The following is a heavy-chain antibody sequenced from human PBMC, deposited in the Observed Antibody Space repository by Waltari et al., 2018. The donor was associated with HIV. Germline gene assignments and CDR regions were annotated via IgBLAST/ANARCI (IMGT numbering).Heavy chain of an antibody. V-gene: IGHV3-30*18. CDR1: GFEFKNFA. CDR2: ISYDGDQ. J-gene: IGHJ6*02. Sequence: QVQLVESGGGVVQPGGALRPSCAASGFEFKNFAMPWVRQAPGKGLEWVAVISYDGDQYYADSVKGRFTISRDNSKKSLFLQMSSLRPEDSAVYYCAKVAGRSGSYSHYYYGMDVWGQGTTVTVS. CDR3: AKVAGRSGSYSHYYYGMDV. D-gene: IGHD1-26*01.